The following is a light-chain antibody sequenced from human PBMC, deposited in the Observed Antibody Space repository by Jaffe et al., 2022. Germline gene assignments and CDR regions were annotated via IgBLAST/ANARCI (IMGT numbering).Light chain of an antibody. CDR1: SSDVGGYNY. Sequence: QSALTQPASVSGSPGQSITISCTGTSSDVGGYNYVSWYQQHPGKAPKLMIYDVSNRPSGVSNRFSGSKSGNTASLTISGLQAEDEADYYCSSYTSSSPHVVFGGGTKLTVL. J-gene: IGLJ2*01. CDR2: DVS. V-gene: IGLV2-14*03. CDR3: SSYTSSSPHVV.